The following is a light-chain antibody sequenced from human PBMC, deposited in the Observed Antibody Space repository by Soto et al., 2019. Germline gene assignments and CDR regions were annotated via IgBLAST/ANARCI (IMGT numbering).Light chain of an antibody. J-gene: IGKJ5*01. CDR2: DAS. V-gene: IGKV3D-20*02. CDR1: QSVSSDF. Sequence: EIVMTQSPATLSVSPGERATLSFRASQSVSSDFLAWYQQKPGQAPRLLIYDASKRATGIPARFSGSGSGTNFTLTISSLEPEDFAVYYCQQRRSWQVTFGQGTRLEIK. CDR3: QQRRSWQVT.